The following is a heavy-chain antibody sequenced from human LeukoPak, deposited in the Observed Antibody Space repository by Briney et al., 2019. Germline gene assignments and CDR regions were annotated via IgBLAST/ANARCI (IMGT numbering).Heavy chain of an antibody. CDR1: GYTSTGNY. Sequence: GASVKVSCKASGYTSTGNYMHWVRQAPGQGLEWMGWINPNSGGTDYAQKFQGRVTLTRDTSISSAYMELSRLTSDDTAVYYCARDRYYGSGPNAFDIWGQGTMVAVSS. V-gene: IGHV1-2*02. D-gene: IGHD3-10*01. CDR3: ARDRYYGSGPNAFDI. CDR2: INPNSGGT. J-gene: IGHJ3*02.